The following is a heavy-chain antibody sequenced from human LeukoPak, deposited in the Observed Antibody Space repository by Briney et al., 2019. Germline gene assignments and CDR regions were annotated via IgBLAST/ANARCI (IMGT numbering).Heavy chain of an antibody. D-gene: IGHD5-24*01. V-gene: IGHV1-2*02. CDR2: INPNSGGT. J-gene: IGHJ3*02. CDR1: AYTYTGYY. Sequence: RASVKVSCKASAYTYTGYYMHWVRQAPGQGLEWMGWINPNSGGTNYAQKFQGRVTMTRDTSIGTAYMELSRLRSDDTAVYYCARDSITLPFDIWGQGTMVTVSS. CDR3: ARDSITLPFDI.